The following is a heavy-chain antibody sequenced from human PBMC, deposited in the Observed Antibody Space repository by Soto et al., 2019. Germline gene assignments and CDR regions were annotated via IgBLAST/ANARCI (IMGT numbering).Heavy chain of an antibody. D-gene: IGHD4-17*01. J-gene: IGHJ5*02. CDR1: GGSISSGIYY. CDR3: ARQDGPTTVTTVRVWFDP. Sequence: PSETLSLTCTVSGGSISSGIYYWGWIRQPPGKGLEYIASMYYSGITYYNPSLESRATISVDTSKNQISLKLRSVTAADTAVYYCARQDGPTTVTTVRVWFDPWGEGTLVTVSS. V-gene: IGHV4-39*01. CDR2: MYYSGIT.